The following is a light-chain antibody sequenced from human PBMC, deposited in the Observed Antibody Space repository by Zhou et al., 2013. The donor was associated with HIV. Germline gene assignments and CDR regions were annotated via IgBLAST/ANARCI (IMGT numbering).Light chain of an antibody. CDR1: QTIVSW. J-gene: IGKJ1*01. V-gene: IGKV1-12*02. Sequence: DIQMTQSPSTLSASVGDRVTITCRASQTIVSWLAWYQQKPGKAPKLLIYAASTLQSGVQSRFSGSRSGTDFTLTISSLQPEDFATYYCQQANSFPWTFGQGTKVEIK. CDR3: QQANSFPWT. CDR2: AAS.